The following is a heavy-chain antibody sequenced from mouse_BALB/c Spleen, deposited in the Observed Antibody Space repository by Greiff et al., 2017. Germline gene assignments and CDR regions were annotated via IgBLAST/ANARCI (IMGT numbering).Heavy chain of an antibody. CDR3: ARSGFTTDFDY. CDR2: ISTYYGDA. V-gene: IGHV1S137*01. J-gene: IGHJ2*01. D-gene: IGHD1-1*01. CDR1: GYTFTDYA. Sequence: QVKLQQSGAELVRPGVSVKISCKGSGYTFTDYAMHWVKQSHAKSLEWIGVISTYYGDASYNQKFKGKATMTVDKSSSTAYMELARLTSEDSAIYYCARSGFTTDFDYWGQGTTLTVSS.